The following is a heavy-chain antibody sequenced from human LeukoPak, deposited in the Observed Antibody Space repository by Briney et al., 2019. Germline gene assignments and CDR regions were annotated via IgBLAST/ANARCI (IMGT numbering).Heavy chain of an antibody. J-gene: IGHJ5*02. D-gene: IGHD1-26*01. V-gene: IGHV1-2*06. Sequence: ASVKVSCKASGYTFTGYYMHWVRQAPGQGLEWMGRINPNSGGTNYAQKFQGRVTMTRDTSISTAYMELSRLRSDDTAVYYCARGGWELSNWFDPWGQGTLVTVSS. CDR2: INPNSGGT. CDR3: ARGGWELSNWFDP. CDR1: GYTFTGYY.